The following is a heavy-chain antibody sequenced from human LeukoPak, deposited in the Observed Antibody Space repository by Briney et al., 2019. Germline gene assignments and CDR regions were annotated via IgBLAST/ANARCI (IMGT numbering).Heavy chain of an antibody. CDR3: ASGYTYGYPFDY. D-gene: IGHD5-18*01. CDR1: GISVSGNY. Sequence: GSLRLSCAASGISVSGNYMSWVRQAPGKGLECVSIIYTGGTTYYADSVKGRFTISRDNSKDTLYLQMNSLRAEDTAVYYCASGYTYGYPFDYWGQGTLVTVSS. J-gene: IGHJ4*02. V-gene: IGHV3-66*01. CDR2: IYTGGTT.